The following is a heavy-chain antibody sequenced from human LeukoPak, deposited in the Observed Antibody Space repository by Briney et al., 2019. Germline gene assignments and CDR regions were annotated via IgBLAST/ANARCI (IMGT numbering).Heavy chain of an antibody. J-gene: IGHJ4*02. CDR1: GGSISSSSYY. CDR2: IYYSGST. V-gene: IGHV4-39*07. CDR3: ARLVVVVASTVGAFDY. D-gene: IGHD2-15*01. Sequence: SETLSLTCTVSGGSISSSSYYWGWIRQPPGKGLEWIGSIYYSGSTYYNPSLKSRVTISVDTSKNQFSLKLSSVTAADTAVYYCARLVVVVASTVGAFDYWGQGTLVTVSS.